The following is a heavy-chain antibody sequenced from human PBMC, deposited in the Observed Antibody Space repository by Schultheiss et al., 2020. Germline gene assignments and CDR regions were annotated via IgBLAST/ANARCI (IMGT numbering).Heavy chain of an antibody. CDR1: GGSISSYY. D-gene: IGHD3-16*01. CDR2: IYYSGST. Sequence: SETLSLTCTVSGGSISSYYWSWIRQPPGKGLEWIGYIYYSGSTNYNPSLKSRVTMSVDTSKNQFSLKLSSVTAADTAVYYCARDGAAPFDYWGQGTLVTVSS. CDR3: ARDGAAPFDY. V-gene: IGHV4-59*12. J-gene: IGHJ4*02.